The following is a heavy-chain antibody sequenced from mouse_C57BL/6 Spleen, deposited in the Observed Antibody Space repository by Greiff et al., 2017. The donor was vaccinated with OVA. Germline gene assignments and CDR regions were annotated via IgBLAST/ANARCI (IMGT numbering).Heavy chain of an antibody. V-gene: IGHV1-82*01. Sequence: QVQLQQSGPELVKPGASVKISCKASGYAFSSSWMNWVKQRPGKGLEWIGRIYPGDGDSNYNGKFKGKATLTADKSSSTAYMQLSSLTSEDSAVYFCAHGYSDYWGQGTTLTVSS. CDR3: AHGYSDY. D-gene: IGHD2-3*01. J-gene: IGHJ2*01. CDR1: GYAFSSSW. CDR2: IYPGDGDS.